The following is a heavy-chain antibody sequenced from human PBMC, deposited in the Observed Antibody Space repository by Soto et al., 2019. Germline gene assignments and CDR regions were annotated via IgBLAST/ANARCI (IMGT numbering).Heavy chain of an antibody. CDR1: GFSLSTSGVG. CDR3: AHSLIPNCGPRGAFDY. D-gene: IGHD7-27*01. J-gene: IGHJ4*02. Sequence: QITLKESGPTLVKPTQTLTLTCTFSGFSLSTSGVGVGWIRQPPGKALEWLALIYWDDDKRYSPSLKSRLTITKDPSTNQVVLTLTNVDPLDTATYYCAHSLIPNCGPRGAFDYWGQGALVTVSS. CDR2: IYWDDDK. V-gene: IGHV2-5*02.